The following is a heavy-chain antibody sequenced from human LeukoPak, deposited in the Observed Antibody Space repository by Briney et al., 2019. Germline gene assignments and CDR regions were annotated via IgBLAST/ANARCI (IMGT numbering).Heavy chain of an antibody. Sequence: GGSLRLSCAASGFTFSDYYMSWIRQAPGKGLEWVSTISASGGSTYYADSVKGRFTISRDNSKNTLYLQMNRLRVEDTAVYFCAKIRREYYFDYWGQGTLVTVSS. CDR3: AKIRREYYFDY. CDR1: GFTFSDYY. CDR2: ISASGGST. J-gene: IGHJ4*02. V-gene: IGHV3-23*01. D-gene: IGHD3-10*01.